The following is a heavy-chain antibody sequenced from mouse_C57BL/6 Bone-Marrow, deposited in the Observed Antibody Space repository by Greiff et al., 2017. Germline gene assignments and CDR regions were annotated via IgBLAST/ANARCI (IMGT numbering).Heavy chain of an antibody. CDR2: IYPGSGNT. D-gene: IGHD2-4*01. J-gene: IGHJ4*01. V-gene: IGHV1-66*01. CDR1: GYSFTSYY. CDR3: ARYDYGGMDY. Sequence: QVQLQQSGPELVKPGASVKISCKASGYSFTSYYLHWVKQRPGQGLEWIGWIYPGSGNTKYNEKFKGKATLTADTSSSTAYMQLSSLTSEDSAVYYCARYDYGGMDYWGQGTSVTVSS.